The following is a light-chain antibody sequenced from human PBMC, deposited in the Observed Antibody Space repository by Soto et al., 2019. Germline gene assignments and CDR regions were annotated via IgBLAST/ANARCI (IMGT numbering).Light chain of an antibody. J-gene: IGLJ1*01. CDR1: SSDVGGYNY. Sequence: QSALTQPASVSGSPGQSITISCTGTSSDVGGYNYVSWYQQHPGEAPKLMIYEVTNRPSGVSNRFSGSKSGNTASLTISGLQADDEADYYCSSYTTSSTPVFGTGTKLTVL. CDR3: SSYTTSSTPV. V-gene: IGLV2-14*01. CDR2: EVT.